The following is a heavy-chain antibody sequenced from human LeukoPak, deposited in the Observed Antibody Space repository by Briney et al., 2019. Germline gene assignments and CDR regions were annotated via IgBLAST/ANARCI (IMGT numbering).Heavy chain of an antibody. CDR2: ISSSSSYI. V-gene: IGHV3-21*01. CDR1: GFTFSDYS. CDR3: ARDRRYYDSSGYYYRPNDFDY. J-gene: IGHJ4*02. Sequence: PGGSLRLSCAASGFTFSDYSMNWVRQAPGKGLEWVSSISSSSSYIYYADSVKGRFTISRDNAKNSLYLQMNSLRAEDTAVYYCARDRRYYDSSGYYYRPNDFDYWGQGTLVTVSS. D-gene: IGHD3-22*01.